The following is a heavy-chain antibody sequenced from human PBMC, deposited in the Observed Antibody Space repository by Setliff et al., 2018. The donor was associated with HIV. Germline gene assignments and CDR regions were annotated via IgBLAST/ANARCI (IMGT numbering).Heavy chain of an antibody. D-gene: IGHD3-10*01. CDR2: LSGSGVSP. CDR3: AQAQTSVSGSYYQYLQH. V-gene: IGHV3-23*01. J-gene: IGHJ1*01. Sequence: PGESLKISCIASGFSFNNYAMTWVRQAPGKGLEWVSSLSGSGVSPYYADSVKGRFTISRDNSKNTLYLRMNSLRAEDTAVYYCAQAQTSVSGSYYQYLQHWGQGTLVTVSS. CDR1: GFSFNNYA.